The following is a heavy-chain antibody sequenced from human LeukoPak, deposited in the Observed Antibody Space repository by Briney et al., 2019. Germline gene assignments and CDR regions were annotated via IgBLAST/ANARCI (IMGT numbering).Heavy chain of an antibody. Sequence: SQTLSLTCTVSGGSISSGGYYWSWIRQPPGKGLEWIGYIYHSGSTYYNPSLKSRVTISVDRSKNQFSLKLSSVTAADTAVYYCASGGSSALFDPWGQGTLVTVSS. V-gene: IGHV4-30-2*01. D-gene: IGHD6-13*01. J-gene: IGHJ5*02. CDR1: GGSISSGGYY. CDR3: ASGGSSALFDP. CDR2: IYHSGST.